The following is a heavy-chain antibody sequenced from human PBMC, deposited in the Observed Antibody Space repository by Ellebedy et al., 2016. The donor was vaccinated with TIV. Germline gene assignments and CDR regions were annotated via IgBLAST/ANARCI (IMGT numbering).Heavy chain of an antibody. CDR1: GISLRRYA. CDR2: IRARGGTT. D-gene: IGHD1-7*01. Sequence: GESLKISCAASGISLRRYAISWVRQAPGQGLEWVSTIRARGGTTYYRESVKGRFTISRDTSRNTLYLQMSSLRAEDTAVYYCAKLPVAYNWNYADDYWGQGALVTVSS. CDR3: AKLPVAYNWNYADDY. J-gene: IGHJ4*02. V-gene: IGHV3-23*01.